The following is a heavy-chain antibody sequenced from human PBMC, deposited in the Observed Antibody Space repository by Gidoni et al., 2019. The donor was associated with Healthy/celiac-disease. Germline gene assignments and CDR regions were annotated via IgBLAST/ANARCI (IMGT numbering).Heavy chain of an antibody. CDR1: GGSISSYY. V-gene: IGHV4-59*01. CDR2: IYYSGST. J-gene: IGHJ6*02. CDR3: ARVQGSSGWYYYGMDV. Sequence: QVQLQASRPGLVKPSETLSLTCTVPGGSISSYYWSWIRQPPGKGLEWIGYIYYSGSTNYNPSLKSRVTISVDTSKNQFSLKLSSVTAADTAVYYCARVQGSSGWYYYGMDVWGQGTTVTVSS. D-gene: IGHD6-19*01.